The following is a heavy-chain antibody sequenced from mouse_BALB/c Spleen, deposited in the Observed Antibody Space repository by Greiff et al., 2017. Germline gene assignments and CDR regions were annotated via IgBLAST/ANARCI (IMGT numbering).Heavy chain of an antibody. CDR3: ARRGGPDYAMDY. Sequence: VQLQQSGPELVKPGASVKISCKASGYAFSSSWMNWVKQRPGQGLEWIGRIYPGDGDTNYNGKFKGKATLTADKSSSTAYMQLSSLTSVDSAVYFCARRGGPDYAMDYWGQGTSVTVSS. J-gene: IGHJ4*01. D-gene: IGHD3-3*01. V-gene: IGHV1-82*01. CDR2: IYPGDGDT. CDR1: GYAFSSSW.